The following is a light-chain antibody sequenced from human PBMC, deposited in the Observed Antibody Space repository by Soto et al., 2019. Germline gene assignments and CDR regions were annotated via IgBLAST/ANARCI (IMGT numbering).Light chain of an antibody. J-gene: IGKJ1*01. Sequence: EIVLTQSPATLSVFPGERATLSCRASQSVNNNLAWYQHKPGQAPRLLIHGVSNRATGIPARFSGSGSGTEFTLTISSLQSEDFAVYYCQQYHSWPPRTFGQGTKVEIK. V-gene: IGKV3D-15*01. CDR2: GVS. CDR1: QSVNNN. CDR3: QQYHSWPPRT.